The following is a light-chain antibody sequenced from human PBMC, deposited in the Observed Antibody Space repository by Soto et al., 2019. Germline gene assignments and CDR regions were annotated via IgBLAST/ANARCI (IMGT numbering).Light chain of an antibody. Sequence: QSVLTQPPSVSEAPRQRVTISCSGRTSNIINNAVNWYQHLPGKAPRLVIYHDNLLPSGVPDRFSGSKSGTSASLAISGLQSEDEGEYYCAAWDDSLNGYVFGTGTKPTVL. CDR1: TSNIINNA. CDR3: AAWDDSLNGYV. V-gene: IGLV1-36*01. J-gene: IGLJ1*01. CDR2: HDN.